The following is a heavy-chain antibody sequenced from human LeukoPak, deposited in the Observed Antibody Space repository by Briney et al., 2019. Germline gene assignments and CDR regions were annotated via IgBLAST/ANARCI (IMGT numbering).Heavy chain of an antibody. CDR1: GGSISSSNW. CDR3: ARGFRQWLPPRFDY. Sequence: SGTLSLTCAVSGGSISSSNWWSCVRQPPGKGLEWIGAIYHSGSTNYNPSLKSRVTISVDKSKNQFSLKLSSVTAADTAVYYCARGFRQWLPPRFDYWGQGTLVTVSS. CDR2: IYHSGST. V-gene: IGHV4-4*02. D-gene: IGHD6-19*01. J-gene: IGHJ4*02.